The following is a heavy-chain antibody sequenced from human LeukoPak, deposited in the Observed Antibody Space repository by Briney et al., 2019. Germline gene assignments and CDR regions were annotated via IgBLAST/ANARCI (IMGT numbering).Heavy chain of an antibody. D-gene: IGHD1-1*01. CDR2: IYYSGTA. CDR1: GGSISSGDYY. V-gene: IGHV4-30-4*01. J-gene: IGHJ4*02. CDR3: ARVFSSDDKIDS. Sequence: SETLSLTYTVSGGSISSGDYYWSWIRQPPGTGLEWIGYIYYSGTAYYNPSLKSRVTISVDTSKNQFSLKLSSVTAADTAVYYCARVFSSDDKIDSWGQGTLVTVSS.